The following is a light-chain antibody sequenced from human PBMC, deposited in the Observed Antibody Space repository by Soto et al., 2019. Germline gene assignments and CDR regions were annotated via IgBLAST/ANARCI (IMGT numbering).Light chain of an antibody. J-gene: IGKJ1*01. V-gene: IGKV3-11*01. CDR2: GAS. CDR3: QQHSHWPPWT. CDR1: ENVRTF. Sequence: EVVLTQSPATLSLSPGERATLSCRASENVRTFVDWYQQKPGQAPRLLIYGASNRATGIPARFSGSGSGTEFTLTISKLEPEDFAVYYCQQHSHWPPWTFGQGTRVEIQ.